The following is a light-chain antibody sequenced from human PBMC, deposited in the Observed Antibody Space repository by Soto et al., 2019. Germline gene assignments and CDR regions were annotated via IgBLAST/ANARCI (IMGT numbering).Light chain of an antibody. J-gene: IGKJ1*01. V-gene: IGKV3-15*01. Sequence: TVMTQSPATLSVAPGERVTLSCRASQSVRSNLVWYQQRLGQAPRLLIYGASNRATGVPARFSGSGSGTEFTLTISSLQSEDSAVYYCQHYNNWPPWTFGQGTKVEIK. CDR2: GAS. CDR3: QHYNNWPPWT. CDR1: QSVRSN.